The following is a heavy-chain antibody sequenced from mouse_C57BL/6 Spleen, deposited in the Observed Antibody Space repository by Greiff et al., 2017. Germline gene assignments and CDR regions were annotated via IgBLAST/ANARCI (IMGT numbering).Heavy chain of an antibody. CDR2: IRNKANGYTT. CDR3: ARYRSTWFAY. V-gene: IGHV7-3*01. CDR1: TFTDYY. J-gene: IGHJ3*01. Sequence: EVNVVESGGGLVQPGGSTFTDYYMSWVRQPPGKELEWLGFIRNKANGYTTEYSASVKGRFTISRDNSQSILYLQMNALRAEDSATYYCARYRSTWFAYWGQGTLVTVSA.